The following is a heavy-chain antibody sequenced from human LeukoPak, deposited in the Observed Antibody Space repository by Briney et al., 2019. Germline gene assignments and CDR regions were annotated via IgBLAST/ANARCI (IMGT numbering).Heavy chain of an antibody. D-gene: IGHD1-7*01. V-gene: IGHV4-59*01. CDR1: GGSIGSYY. Sequence: SETLSLTCTVSGGSIGSYYWTWIRQSPGNGLEWIGYIYYSGSTNYNPSLKSRVTISVDTSKNQFSLKLSSVTAADTAVYYCAREGNFQYYYYMDVWGKGTTVTVSS. J-gene: IGHJ6*03. CDR2: IYYSGST. CDR3: AREGNFQYYYYMDV.